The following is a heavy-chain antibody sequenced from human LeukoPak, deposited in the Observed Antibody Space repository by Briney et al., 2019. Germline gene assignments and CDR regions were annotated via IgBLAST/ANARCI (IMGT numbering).Heavy chain of an antibody. J-gene: IGHJ4*02. Sequence: GGSLRLSCAASGFTFSRNSMNWVRQAPGKGLEWVSSISSTSIYIYYADSVTGRFAISRDNAKNTLYLQMNSLRVEDTAIYYCAKGRGYCTGGSCYSDYWGQGTLVTVSS. CDR1: GFTFSRNS. CDR2: ISSTSIYI. CDR3: AKGRGYCTGGSCYSDY. D-gene: IGHD2-15*01. V-gene: IGHV3-21*04.